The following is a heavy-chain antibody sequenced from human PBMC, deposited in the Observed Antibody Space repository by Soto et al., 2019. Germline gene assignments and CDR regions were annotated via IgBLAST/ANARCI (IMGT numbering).Heavy chain of an antibody. CDR1: GGTFSSYA. CDR3: ATAVGYCSSTSCYTGYYYYGMDV. Sequence: SVKVSCKASGGTFSSYAISWVRQAPGQGLEWMGGIIPIFGTANYAQKFQGRVTITADESTSTAYMELSSLSSEDTAVYYCATAVGYCSSTSCYTGYYYYGMDVWGQGTTVTASS. V-gene: IGHV1-69*13. CDR2: IIPIFGTA. D-gene: IGHD2-2*02. J-gene: IGHJ6*02.